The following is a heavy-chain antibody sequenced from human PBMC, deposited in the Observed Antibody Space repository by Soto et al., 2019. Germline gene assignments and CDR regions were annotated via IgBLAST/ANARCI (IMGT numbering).Heavy chain of an antibody. D-gene: IGHD3-9*01. J-gene: IGHJ4*02. V-gene: IGHV1-69*13. CDR3: ARDRSSTGPFDY. CDR1: GGTFSSYA. CDR2: IIPIFGTA. Sequence: ASVKVSCKASGGTFSSYAISWVRQAPGQGLEWMGGIIPIFGTANYAQKFQGRVTITADESTSTAYMELSSLRSEDTAVYYCARDRSSTGPFDYWGQGTLVTV.